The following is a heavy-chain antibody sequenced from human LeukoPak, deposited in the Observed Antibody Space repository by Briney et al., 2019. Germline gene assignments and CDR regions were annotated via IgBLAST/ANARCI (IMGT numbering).Heavy chain of an antibody. Sequence: GASVKVSFTASGYTVSSYDINWVRQDTGQGLEWMGRMNPNNGNTGHPQKFQGKVTMTRNTSISTAYMELSSLRSEDTAVYYCAKRIYDSSGPAGLDVWGQGTTVTVAS. J-gene: IGHJ6*02. CDR3: AKRIYDSSGPAGLDV. D-gene: IGHD3-22*01. CDR1: GYTVSSYD. V-gene: IGHV1-8*01. CDR2: MNPNNGNT.